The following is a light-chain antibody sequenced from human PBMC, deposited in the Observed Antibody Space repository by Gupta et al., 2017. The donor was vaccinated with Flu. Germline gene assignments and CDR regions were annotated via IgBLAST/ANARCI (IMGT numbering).Light chain of an antibody. CDR2: GNN. CDR3: QSYDNSLSVVV. V-gene: IGLV1-40*01. J-gene: IGLJ2*01. Sequence: QSVLTQPPSVSGAPGQRVTLPCTGSSSNIGADYEVHWYQQFPGAAPKLLIFGNNNRPSGVPDRFSGSKSGTSASLVVSGLQAEDEGDYFCQSYDNSLSVVVFGGGTKLTVL. CDR1: SSNIGADYE.